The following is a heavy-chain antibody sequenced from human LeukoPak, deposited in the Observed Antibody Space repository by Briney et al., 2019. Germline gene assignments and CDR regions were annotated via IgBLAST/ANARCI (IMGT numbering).Heavy chain of an antibody. CDR1: GFTFSSYG. CDR3: ARDQGVYDYVWGSYRLDY. D-gene: IGHD3-16*02. V-gene: IGHV3-33*01. CDR2: IWYDEGNK. Sequence: GRSLRLSCAASGFTFSSYGMHWVRQAPGKGLEWVAVIWYDEGNKYYADSVKGRFTISRDNSKNTLYLQMNSLRAEDTAVYYCARDQGVYDYVWGSYRLDYWGQGTLVTVSS. J-gene: IGHJ4*02.